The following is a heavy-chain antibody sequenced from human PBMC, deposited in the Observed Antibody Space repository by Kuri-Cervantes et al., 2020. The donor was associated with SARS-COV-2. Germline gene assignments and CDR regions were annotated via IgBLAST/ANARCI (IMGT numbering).Heavy chain of an antibody. V-gene: IGHV5-51*01. D-gene: IGHD3-10*01. CDR3: ACFFGGSYLPTQDIFDL. CDR2: IYPGDSDT. J-gene: IGHJ3*01. CDR1: AYYLSKHC. Sequence: GESLKISCNGSAYYLSKHCIAWVRHMPGEGLEWMAIIYPGDSDTRCSPSFQGQVTISAAKSIGTAYLQWSSLKASDTAIYYCACFFGGSYLPTQDIFDLWGQGTMVTVSS.